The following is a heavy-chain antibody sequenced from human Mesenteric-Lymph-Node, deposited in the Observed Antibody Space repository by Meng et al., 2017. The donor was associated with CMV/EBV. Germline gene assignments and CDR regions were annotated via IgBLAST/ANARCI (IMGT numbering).Heavy chain of an antibody. CDR3: ARDPTGTSQIDY. Sequence: GESLKISCAASGFTVTGNYMSWVRQAPGKGLEWVSVIYSEATYYADSVKGRFTISRDNSKNTLSRQMNSLRAEDTAVYYCARDPTGTSQIDYWGQGTLVTVSS. CDR2: IYSEAT. CDR1: GFTVTGNY. J-gene: IGHJ4*02. D-gene: IGHD1-1*01. V-gene: IGHV3-53*01.